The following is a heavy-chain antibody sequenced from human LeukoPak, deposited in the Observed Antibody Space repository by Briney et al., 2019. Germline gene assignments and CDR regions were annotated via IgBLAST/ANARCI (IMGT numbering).Heavy chain of an antibody. D-gene: IGHD2/OR15-2a*01. J-gene: IGHJ4*02. Sequence: GASLKVSCKASGYTFTGYYIHWVRQAPGQGLEWMGWINPNSGGTNYAQKFQGRVTMTRDTSISTAYMELSRLRSDDTAVYYCANGEGTPNYFKSKPFDYWGQGTLVTVSS. CDR1: GYTFTGYY. CDR2: INPNSGGT. V-gene: IGHV1-2*02. CDR3: ANGEGTPNYFKSKPFDY.